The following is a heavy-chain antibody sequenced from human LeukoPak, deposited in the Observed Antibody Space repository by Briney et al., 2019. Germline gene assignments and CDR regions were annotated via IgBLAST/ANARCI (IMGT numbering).Heavy chain of an antibody. CDR3: ARDVVGRGYCSGGTCFPDYYGMDV. V-gene: IGHV1-8*02. CDR1: GYTFSSYY. Sequence: GASVKVSCKASGYTFSSYYMQWVRQAPGQGLEWMGWMNPNSGNTGYAQKFQGRVTMTRNTSISTAYMELSSLRSEDTAVYYCARDVVGRGYCSGGTCFPDYYGMDVWGQGTTVTVSS. J-gene: IGHJ6*02. D-gene: IGHD2-15*01. CDR2: MNPNSGNT.